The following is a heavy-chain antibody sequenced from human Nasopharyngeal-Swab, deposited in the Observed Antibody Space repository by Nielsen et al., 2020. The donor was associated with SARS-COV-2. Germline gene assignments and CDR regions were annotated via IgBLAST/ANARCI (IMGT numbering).Heavy chain of an antibody. CDR2: IYYSGST. CDR3: ASGVWASSGWFGDAFDI. Sequence: WIRQPPGKGLEWIGYIYYSGSTNYNPSLKSRVTISVDTSKNQFSLKLSSVTAADTAVYYCASGVWASSGWFGDAFDIWGQGTMVTVSS. J-gene: IGHJ3*02. D-gene: IGHD6-19*01. V-gene: IGHV4-59*01.